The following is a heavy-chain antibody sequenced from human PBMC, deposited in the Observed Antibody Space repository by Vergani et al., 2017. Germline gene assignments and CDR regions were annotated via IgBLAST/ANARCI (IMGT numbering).Heavy chain of an antibody. V-gene: IGHV3-23*01. D-gene: IGHD3-9*01. CDR3: ANQYFFSGNYLFVD. Sequence: EVQLLESGGGLVQPGGSLRLTCAASEFTFSNYAMNWVRQAPGMGLEWVSGISGSGVSAYYTDSVKGRFTISRDNSKNILFLQMNNLRTEDTAIYYCANQYFFSGNYLFVDWGQGTMVTIFS. CDR1: EFTFSNYA. CDR2: ISGSGVSA. J-gene: IGHJ4*02.